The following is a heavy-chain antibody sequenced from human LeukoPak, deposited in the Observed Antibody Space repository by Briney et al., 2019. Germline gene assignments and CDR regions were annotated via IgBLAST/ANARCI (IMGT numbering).Heavy chain of an antibody. CDR2: INWNGGST. CDR1: GYFFDDYG. Sequence: GGSLRLSCAGSGYFFDDYGMRWVRQAPGKGLEWVAGINWNGGSTGYAASVKGRCTISRDNAKTALYLEMNSLRVEDTAFYYCVRLGRDGYTYGAAYWGQGALVTVSS. D-gene: IGHD5-24*01. V-gene: IGHV3-20*04. J-gene: IGHJ1*01. CDR3: VRLGRDGYTYGAAY.